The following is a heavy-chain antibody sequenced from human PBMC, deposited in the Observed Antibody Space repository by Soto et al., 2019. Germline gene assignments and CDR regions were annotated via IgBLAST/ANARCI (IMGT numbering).Heavy chain of an antibody. CDR2: VHPSGST. D-gene: IGHD5-18*01. Sequence: QGQLRQWGAGVLKPSDTLSLTCAVFSASLGDHYWAWIRQSPDKGLEWIGEVHPSGSTAYNPSLNSRLSLSLDPSKNPFSLKVASVTAADTAVYFCARGKPSGYRFGPRNFFYYGLDVWGPGTTVTVSS. V-gene: IGHV4-34*02. CDR1: SASLGDHY. J-gene: IGHJ6*02. CDR3: ARGKPSGYRFGPRNFFYYGLDV.